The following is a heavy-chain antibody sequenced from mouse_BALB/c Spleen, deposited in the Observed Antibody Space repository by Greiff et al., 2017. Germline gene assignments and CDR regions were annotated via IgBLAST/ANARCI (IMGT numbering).Heavy chain of an antibody. CDR2: IWGGGST. J-gene: IGHJ4*01. CDR3: ATLTGTGYAMDY. V-gene: IGHV2-6-4*01. Sequence: VMLVESGPGLVAPSQSLSITCTVSGFSLSSYSVHWVRQPPGKGLEWLGMIWGGGSTDYNSALKSRLSISKDNSKSQVFLKMNSLHTDDTAMYYCATLTGTGYAMDYWGQGTSVTVSS. CDR1: GFSLSSYS. D-gene: IGHD4-1*01.